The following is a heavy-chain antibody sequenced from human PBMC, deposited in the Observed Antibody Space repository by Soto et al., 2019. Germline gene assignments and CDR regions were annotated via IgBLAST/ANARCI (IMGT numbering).Heavy chain of an antibody. V-gene: IGHV3-21*01. CDR1: GFTFSSYS. Sequence: PGGSLRLSCAASGFTFSSYSMNWVRQAPGKGLEWVSSISSSSSYIYYADSVKGRFTISRDNAKNSLYLQMNSLRAEDTAVYYCARAGEGGSGWYADYYYGMDVWGQGTTVTVS. D-gene: IGHD6-19*01. CDR2: ISSSSSYI. J-gene: IGHJ6*02. CDR3: ARAGEGGSGWYADYYYGMDV.